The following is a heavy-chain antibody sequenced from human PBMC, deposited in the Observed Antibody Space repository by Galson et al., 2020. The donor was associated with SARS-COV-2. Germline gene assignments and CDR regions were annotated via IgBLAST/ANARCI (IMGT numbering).Heavy chain of an antibody. Sequence: ASVKVSCKVSGYTLTELSMHWVRQAPGKGLEWMGGFDPEDGETIYAQKFQGRVTMTEDTSTDTAYMELSSLRSEDTAVYYCATGFAARLLAGPPDYWGQGTLVTVSS. CDR1: GYTLTELS. CDR2: FDPEDGET. CDR3: ATGFAARLLAGPPDY. J-gene: IGHJ4*02. D-gene: IGHD6-6*01. V-gene: IGHV1-24*01.